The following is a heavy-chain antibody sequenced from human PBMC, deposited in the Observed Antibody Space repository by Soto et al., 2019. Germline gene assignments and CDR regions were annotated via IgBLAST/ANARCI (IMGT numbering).Heavy chain of an antibody. CDR2: IIPIFGTA. Sequence: SGKVSCKASGGTFSSYAISWVRQAPGQGLEWMGGIIPIFGTANYAQKFQGRVTITTDESTSTAYMELSSLRSEDTAVYYCARGPYTQIYYYDSSGYYYYFDYWGQGTLVTVSS. D-gene: IGHD3-22*01. J-gene: IGHJ4*02. CDR1: GGTFSSYA. CDR3: ARGPYTQIYYYDSSGYYYYFDY. V-gene: IGHV1-69*05.